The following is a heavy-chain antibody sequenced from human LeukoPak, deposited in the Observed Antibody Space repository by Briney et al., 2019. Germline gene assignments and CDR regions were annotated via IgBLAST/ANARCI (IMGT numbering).Heavy chain of an antibody. V-gene: IGHV3-23*01. D-gene: IGHD2-2*01. CDR2: IRGSGDIT. Sequence: GVSLRLSCAASGFTFSSYAMSWVRQAPGKGLEWVSGIRGSGDITYYADSVKGRFTISRDNFKNTLYLQMNSLRAEDTAVYYCAKTRIVCTSVSCPGGGFDYWGHGTLVTVSS. CDR3: AKTRIVCTSVSCPGGGFDY. J-gene: IGHJ4*01. CDR1: GFTFSSYA.